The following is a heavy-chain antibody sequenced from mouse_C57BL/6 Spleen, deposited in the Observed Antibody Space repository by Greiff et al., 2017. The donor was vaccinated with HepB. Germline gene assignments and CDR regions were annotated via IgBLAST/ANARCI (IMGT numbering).Heavy chain of an antibody. CDR2: IYPGDGDT. CDR3: ASSYYYGSSYWYFDV. CDR1: GYAFSSYW. D-gene: IGHD1-1*01. V-gene: IGHV1-80*01. J-gene: IGHJ1*03. Sequence: VQLQQSGAELVKPGASVKISCKASGYAFSSYWMNWVKQRPGKGLEWIGQIYPGDGDTNYNGKFKGKATLTADKSSSTAYMQLSSLTSEDSAVYFCASSYYYGSSYWYFDVWGTGTTVTVSS.